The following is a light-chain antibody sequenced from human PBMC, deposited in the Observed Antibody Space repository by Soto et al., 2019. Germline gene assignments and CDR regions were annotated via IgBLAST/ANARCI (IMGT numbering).Light chain of an antibody. CDR2: DAS. CDR3: QQYNSYSPMYT. Sequence: DIQMTQSPSTLSASVGDRVTITCRASQSISSWLAWYQQKPGKAPKLLIYDASSVESGVPSRFSGSGSGTEFTLTISSLQPDDFATYVCQQYNSYSPMYTFGQGTKLEIK. J-gene: IGKJ2*01. V-gene: IGKV1-5*01. CDR1: QSISSW.